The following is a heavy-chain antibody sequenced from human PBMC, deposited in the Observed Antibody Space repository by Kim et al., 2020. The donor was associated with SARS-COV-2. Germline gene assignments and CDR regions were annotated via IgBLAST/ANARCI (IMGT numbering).Heavy chain of an antibody. V-gene: IGHV1-2*06. Sequence: ASVKVSCKASGYTFTGYYMHWVRQAPGQGLEWMGRINPNSGGTNYAQKFQGRVTMTRDTSISTAYMELSRLRSDDTAVYYCARVLSYPYAYFDYWGQGTLVTVSS. J-gene: IGHJ4*02. CDR2: INPNSGGT. CDR1: GYTFTGYY. CDR3: ARVLSYPYAYFDY. D-gene: IGHD2-21*01.